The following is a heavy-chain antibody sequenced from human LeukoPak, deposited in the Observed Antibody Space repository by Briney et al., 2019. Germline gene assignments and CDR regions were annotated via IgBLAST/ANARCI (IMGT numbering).Heavy chain of an antibody. Sequence: ASVKVSCTASGYTFTSYGIRWVRQAPGQGREWMGWISAYNGNTNYAQKLQGRVTMTTDTSTSTAYMELRSLRSDDTAVYYCATNSGNWFDPWGQGTLVTVSS. V-gene: IGHV1-18*01. CDR1: GYTFTSYG. D-gene: IGHD1-26*01. CDR3: ATNSGNWFDP. J-gene: IGHJ5*02. CDR2: ISAYNGNT.